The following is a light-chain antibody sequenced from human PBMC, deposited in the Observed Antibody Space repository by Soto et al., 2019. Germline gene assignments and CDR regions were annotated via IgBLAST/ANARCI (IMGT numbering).Light chain of an antibody. J-gene: IGKJ5*01. Sequence: GLSQSPAALSLSQGERATLSCRASQSVSSYLAWYQQKPGQAPRLLIYDASNRATGIPARFSGSGSGTDFTPTISSLEPEDFAVYYCQPRSNWPPITFGQGTRLEIK. CDR2: DAS. CDR1: QSVSSY. V-gene: IGKV3-11*01. CDR3: QPRSNWPPIT.